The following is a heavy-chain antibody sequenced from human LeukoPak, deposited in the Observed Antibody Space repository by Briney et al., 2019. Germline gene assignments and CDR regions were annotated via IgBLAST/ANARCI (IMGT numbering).Heavy chain of an antibody. CDR2: IYPGDSDT. Sequence: GESLKISCKGSGYSSTSYWIGWVRQMPGKGLEWMGIIYPGDSDTRYSPSFQGQVTISADKSISTAYLQWSSLKASDTAMYYCARQYCSGGSCYPNAFDIWGQGTMVTVSS. D-gene: IGHD2-15*01. V-gene: IGHV5-51*01. J-gene: IGHJ3*02. CDR3: ARQYCSGGSCYPNAFDI. CDR1: GYSSTSYW.